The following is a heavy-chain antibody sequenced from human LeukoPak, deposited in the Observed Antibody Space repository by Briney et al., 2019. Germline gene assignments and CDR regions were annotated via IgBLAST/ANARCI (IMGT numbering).Heavy chain of an antibody. D-gene: IGHD2-2*01. Sequence: GGSLRLSCAASGFTFSNYGMHWVRQAPGKGLEWVAVIWYDGSNEYYGDSVKGRFIISRDNSRNTLYLQMSSLRAEDTAVYYCAKRPDCSTTNCFRFEYWGQGTLVTVSS. J-gene: IGHJ4*02. V-gene: IGHV3-33*06. CDR1: GFTFSNYG. CDR3: AKRPDCSTTNCFRFEY. CDR2: IWYDGSNE.